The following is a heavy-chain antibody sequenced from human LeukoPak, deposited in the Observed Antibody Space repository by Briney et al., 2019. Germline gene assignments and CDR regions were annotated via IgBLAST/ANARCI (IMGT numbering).Heavy chain of an antibody. CDR2: IKQDGSEK. CDR1: GFTFSSYW. J-gene: IGHJ4*02. CDR3: ARDGYNYDFDY. Sequence: GGSLRLSCAASGFTFSSYWMSWVRQAPGKGLEWVANIKQDGSEKYYVDSVKGRFTISRDNSKNTLYLQMNSLRAEDTAVYYCARDGYNYDFDYWGQGTLVTVSS. D-gene: IGHD5-24*01. V-gene: IGHV3-7*01.